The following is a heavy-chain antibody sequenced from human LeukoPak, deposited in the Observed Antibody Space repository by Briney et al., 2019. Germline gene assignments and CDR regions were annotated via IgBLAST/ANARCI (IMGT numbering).Heavy chain of an antibody. V-gene: IGHV4-4*02. J-gene: IGHJ4*02. D-gene: IGHD1-26*01. Sequence: PSETLSLTCAVSGGSISSTNWWSWIRQPPGKGLEWIGQIYYSGSTNYNPSLMSRVTISVDTSKNQFSLKLSSVTAADTAIYYCASFGGSYYDYWGQGILVTVSS. CDR1: GGSISSTNW. CDR3: ASFGGSYYDY. CDR2: IYYSGST.